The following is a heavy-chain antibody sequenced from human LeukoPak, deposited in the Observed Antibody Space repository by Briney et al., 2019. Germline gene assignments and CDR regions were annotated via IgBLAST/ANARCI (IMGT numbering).Heavy chain of an antibody. Sequence: ASVKVSCKASGYTFTSYDINWVRQATGQGLEWMGWMNPNNDNTGYAQKFQGRVTMTGNTSISTAYMELSSLRSEDTAVYYCARPRYDILTGYYDPGAFDIWGQGTMVTVSS. CDR1: GYTFTSYD. D-gene: IGHD3-9*01. CDR2: MNPNNDNT. V-gene: IGHV1-8*01. CDR3: ARPRYDILTGYYDPGAFDI. J-gene: IGHJ3*02.